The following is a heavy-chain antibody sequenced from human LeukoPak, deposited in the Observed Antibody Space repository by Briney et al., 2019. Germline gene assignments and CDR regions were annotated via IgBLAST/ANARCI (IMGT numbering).Heavy chain of an antibody. D-gene: IGHD2-21*02. J-gene: IGHJ4*02. CDR2: TIGSSYI. CDR1: GFTLSTYS. V-gene: IGHV3-21*01. Sequence: GGSLRLSCAASGFTLSTYSMNWVRQAPGKGLEWVSSTIGSSYISYAASVKGRFTISRENARKSLYLQMNSLRAEDTALYYCARGGGDIPIDYWGQGTLVTVSS. CDR3: ARGGGDIPIDY.